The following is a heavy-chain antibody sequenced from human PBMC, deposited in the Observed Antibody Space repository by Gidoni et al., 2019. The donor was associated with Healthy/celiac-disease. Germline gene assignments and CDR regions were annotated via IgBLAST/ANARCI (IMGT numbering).Heavy chain of an antibody. CDR2: INSDGSST. Sequence: EVQLVESGGGLVQPGGSLRLSCAASGFTFSSYWMHWVRQAPGKGLVWVSRINSDGSSTSYADSVKGRFTISRDNAKNTLYLQMNSLRAEDTAVYYCARGYSGYGRGPWYFDLWGRGTLVTVSS. CDR3: ARGYSGYGRGPWYFDL. J-gene: IGHJ2*01. V-gene: IGHV3-74*01. D-gene: IGHD5-12*01. CDR1: GFTFSSYW.